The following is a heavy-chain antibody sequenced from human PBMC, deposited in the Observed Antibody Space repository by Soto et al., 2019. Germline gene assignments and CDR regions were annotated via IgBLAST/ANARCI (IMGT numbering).Heavy chain of an antibody. D-gene: IGHD3-22*01. CDR1: GFTFSTYS. CDR2: ISGSSSTI. V-gene: IGHV3-48*01. Sequence: GGSLRLSCAASGFTFSTYSVNWVRQAPGKGLEWVSYISGSSSTIYYADSVKGRFTVSRDNAKNSLYLQMNSLRAEDTAVYYCARDTYYYDSSGHYGMDVWGKGTTVTVSS. CDR3: ARDTYYYDSSGHYGMDV. J-gene: IGHJ6*04.